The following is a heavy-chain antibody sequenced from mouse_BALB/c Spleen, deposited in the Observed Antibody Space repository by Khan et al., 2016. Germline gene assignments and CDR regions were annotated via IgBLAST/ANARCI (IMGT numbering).Heavy chain of an antibody. CDR3: ARSPYFFDY. J-gene: IGHJ2*01. CDR2: IDPENGNS. Sequence: VQLQQPGVELVRPGALVKLTCKASGFNIKDYYMHWVKQRPEQGLEWIGWIDPENGNSIYDPKVQGKASITADIFSNPAYLQVNSLTSDDAAVYYCARSPYFFDYWGQGTTLTVSS. CDR1: GFNIKDYY. V-gene: IGHV14-1*02.